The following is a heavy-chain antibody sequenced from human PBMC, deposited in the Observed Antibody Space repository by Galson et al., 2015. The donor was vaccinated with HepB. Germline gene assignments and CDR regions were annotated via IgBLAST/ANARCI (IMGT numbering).Heavy chain of an antibody. Sequence: SVKVSCKASGYTFTSYGISWVRQAPGQGLEWMGWISAYNGNTNYAQKLQGRVTMTEDTSTDTAYMELISLRSEDTAVYYCATRGYTPPALYGSGSYHKWFDPWGQGTLVTVSS. CDR1: GYTFTSYG. J-gene: IGHJ5*02. CDR2: ISAYNGNT. CDR3: ATRGYTPPALYGSGSYHKWFDP. V-gene: IGHV1-18*01. D-gene: IGHD3-10*01.